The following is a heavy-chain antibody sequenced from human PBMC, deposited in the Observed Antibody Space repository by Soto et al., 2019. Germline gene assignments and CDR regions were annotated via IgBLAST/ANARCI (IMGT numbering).Heavy chain of an antibody. D-gene: IGHD4-4*01. CDR2: ISSSGNTI. CDR1: GFTFSDYY. Sequence: GGSLRLSCAASGFTFSDYYMTWIRQAPGKGLEWVSYISSSGNTIYYADSVKGRFTISRDNAVNSVYLQMNSLRAEDTAIYSCARVRHYSNYNWFDPWGQGTLVTVSS. J-gene: IGHJ5*02. CDR3: ARVRHYSNYNWFDP. V-gene: IGHV3-11*01.